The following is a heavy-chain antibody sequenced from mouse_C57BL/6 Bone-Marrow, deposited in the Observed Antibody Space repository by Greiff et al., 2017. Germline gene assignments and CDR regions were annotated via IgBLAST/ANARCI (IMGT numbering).Heavy chain of an antibody. V-gene: IGHV1-69*01. J-gene: IGHJ3*01. CDR3: ASVLAY. CDR2: IDPSDSYT. CDR1: GYTFTSYW. Sequence: QVQLQQPGAELVMPGASVKLSCKASGYTFTSYWMHWVKQRPGQGLEWIGEIDPSDSYTNYNQKFKGKSTLTVDKSSSTAYMQLSSLTSEDSAVYYCASVLAYWGQGTLVTVSA.